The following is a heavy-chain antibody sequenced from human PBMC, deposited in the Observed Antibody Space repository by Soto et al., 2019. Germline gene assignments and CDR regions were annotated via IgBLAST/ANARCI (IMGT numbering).Heavy chain of an antibody. CDR3: ARVPLPTYYYDSSGSADPYFDH. CDR2: INPSGGST. D-gene: IGHD3-22*01. V-gene: IGHV1-46*02. J-gene: IGHJ4*02. CDR1: VYTLNSYY. Sequence: ASVKVCCKTSVYTLNSYYIQWVRQAHRQGLEWMGIINPSGGSTSYAQKFQGRVTMTRDTSTSTVYMELSSLRSEDTAVYYCARVPLPTYYYDSSGSADPYFDHWGQGTLVTVSS.